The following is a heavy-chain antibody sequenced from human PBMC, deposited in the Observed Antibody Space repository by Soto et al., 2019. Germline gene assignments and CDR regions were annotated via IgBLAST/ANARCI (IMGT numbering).Heavy chain of an antibody. J-gene: IGHJ3*02. V-gene: IGHV3-13*01. Sequence: GVSLRLSCAASGFTFSSYDMHWVRQATGKGLEWVSAIGTAGDTYYPGSVKGRFTTSRENAKNSLYLQMNSLRAEDTAVYYCARGGFYDSSGYWDHNAFDIWGQGTMVTVSS. CDR1: GFTFSSYD. D-gene: IGHD3-22*01. CDR3: ARGGFYDSSGYWDHNAFDI. CDR2: IGTAGDT.